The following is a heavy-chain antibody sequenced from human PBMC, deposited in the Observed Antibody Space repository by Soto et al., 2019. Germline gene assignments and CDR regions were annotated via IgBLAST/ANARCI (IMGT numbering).Heavy chain of an antibody. CDR2: IGPSHNDI. D-gene: IGHD3-3*01. V-gene: IGHV3-21*05. Sequence: GGSLRLSCAASGFTFSSYSMNWVRQAPGKGPEWISYIGPSHNDIGYAASVKGRFTISRDNAKDSLYLKMNSLRAEDTAVFYCANVRAQYYDFWSGYPVDYWGQGTLVTVSS. CDR1: GFTFSSYS. J-gene: IGHJ4*02. CDR3: ANVRAQYYDFWSGYPVDY.